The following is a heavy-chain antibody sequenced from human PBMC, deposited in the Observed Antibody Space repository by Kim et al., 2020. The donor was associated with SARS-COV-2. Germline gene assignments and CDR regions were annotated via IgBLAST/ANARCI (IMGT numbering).Heavy chain of an antibody. CDR1: GGSISSYY. J-gene: IGHJ4*02. CDR3: ARGVSIPGTDY. Sequence: SETLSLTCTVSGGSISSYYWSWIRQPPGKGLEWIGYIYYSGSTNYNPSLKSRVTISVDTSKNQFSLKLSSVTAADTAVYYCARGVSIPGTDYWGQGTLVTVSS. CDR2: IYYSGST. V-gene: IGHV4-59*01. D-gene: IGHD3-10*01.